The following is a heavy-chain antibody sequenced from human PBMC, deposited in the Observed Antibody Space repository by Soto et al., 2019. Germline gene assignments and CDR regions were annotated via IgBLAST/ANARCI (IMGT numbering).Heavy chain of an antibody. CDR1: GFTFSSYE. J-gene: IGHJ6*02. CDR2: ISSSGSTI. V-gene: IGHV3-48*03. CDR3: ARVRDSSSSGMDV. D-gene: IGHD6-6*01. Sequence: GGSLRLSCAASGFTFSSYEMNWVRQAPGKGLEWVSYISSSGSTIYYADSVKGRFTISRDNAKNSLYLQMNSLRAEDAAVYYCARVRDSSSSGMDVWGQGTTVTVSS.